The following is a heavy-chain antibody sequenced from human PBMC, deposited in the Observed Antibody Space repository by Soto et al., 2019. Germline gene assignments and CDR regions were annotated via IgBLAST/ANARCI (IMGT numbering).Heavy chain of an antibody. CDR1: GGSISSYY. CDR2: IYYSGST. Sequence: SETLSLTCTVSGGSISSYYWSWIRQPPGKGLEWIGYIYYSGSTNYNPSLKSRVTISVDTSKNQFSLKLSSVTAADTAVYYCARVFSGITGTTFDYWGQGTLVTVSS. J-gene: IGHJ4*02. V-gene: IGHV4-59*01. D-gene: IGHD1-7*01. CDR3: ARVFSGITGTTFDY.